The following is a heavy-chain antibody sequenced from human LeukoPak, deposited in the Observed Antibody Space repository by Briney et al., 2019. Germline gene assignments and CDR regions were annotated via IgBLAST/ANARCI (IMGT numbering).Heavy chain of an antibody. CDR2: ISWNSGSI. V-gene: IGHV3-9*01. CDR1: GFTFDDYA. D-gene: IGHD3-22*01. Sequence: GGSLRLSCAASGFTFDDYAMHWVRQAPGKVLEWVSGISWNSGSIGYADSVKGRFTISRDNVKNVLYLQMNSLRPEDTALYYCAKDLSSAITSALVLDVWGQGTTV. J-gene: IGHJ6*02. CDR3: AKDLSSAITSALVLDV.